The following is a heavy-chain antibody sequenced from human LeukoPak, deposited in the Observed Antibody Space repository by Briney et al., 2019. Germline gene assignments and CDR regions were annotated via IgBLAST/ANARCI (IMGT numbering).Heavy chain of an antibody. Sequence: GASVKVSCKASGGTFSSYAISWVRQAPGQGLEWMGGIILIFGTANYAQKFQGRVTITADKSTSTAYMELSSLRSEDTAVYYCAREGAGRTGDRYYYYYYMDVWGKGTTVTVSS. CDR1: GGTFSSYA. CDR2: IILIFGTA. D-gene: IGHD7-27*01. V-gene: IGHV1-69*06. CDR3: AREGAGRTGDRYYYYYYMDV. J-gene: IGHJ6*03.